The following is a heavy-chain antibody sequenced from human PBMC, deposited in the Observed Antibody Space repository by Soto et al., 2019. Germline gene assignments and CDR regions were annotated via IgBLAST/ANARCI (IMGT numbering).Heavy chain of an antibody. Sequence: ASVKVSCKASGYTFTSYGISWVRQAPGQGLEWMGWISAYNGNTNYAQKLQGRVTMTTDTSTSTAYMELRSLRSDDTAVYYCARGYCSSTSCYAIADAFDIWGQGTMVTVSS. CDR1: GYTFTSYG. CDR2: ISAYNGNT. D-gene: IGHD2-2*01. J-gene: IGHJ3*02. CDR3: ARGYCSSTSCYAIADAFDI. V-gene: IGHV1-18*01.